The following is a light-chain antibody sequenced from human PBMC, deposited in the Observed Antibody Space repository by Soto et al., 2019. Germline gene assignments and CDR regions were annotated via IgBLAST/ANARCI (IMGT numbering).Light chain of an antibody. J-gene: IGKJ2*01. CDR3: QQYGNSPGYT. Sequence: EIVLTQSPGTLSLSPGERATLSCRASQSVSSSYLAWYQQKPGQAPSLLIFGAGSRATGIPDRFSGSGSGTDFTLTISRLEPEDFAVYYCQQYGNSPGYTFGQGTQLEIK. V-gene: IGKV3-20*01. CDR1: QSVSSSY. CDR2: GAG.